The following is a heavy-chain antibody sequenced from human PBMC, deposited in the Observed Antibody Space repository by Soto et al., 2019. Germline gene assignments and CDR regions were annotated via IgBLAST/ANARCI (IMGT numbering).Heavy chain of an antibody. J-gene: IGHJ4*02. CDR1: GGTFSSYT. CDR2: IIPMFGTT. CDR3: ARGGDGYNQAYKYYFDY. V-gene: IGHV1-69*06. D-gene: IGHD5-12*01. Sequence: QVQLVQSGAEVKKPGSSVKVSCRASGGTFSSYTISWVRQAPGQGHEWMGGIIPMFGTTRYAQKFQGRVTITADKSTNTAYIELSSLRSEDTAVYYCARGGDGYNQAYKYYFDYWGQGTLVTVSS.